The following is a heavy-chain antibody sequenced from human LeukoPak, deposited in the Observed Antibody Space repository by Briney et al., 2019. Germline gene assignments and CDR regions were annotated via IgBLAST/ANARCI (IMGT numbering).Heavy chain of an antibody. CDR2: IYHSGST. CDR1: RFTFSSYSM. D-gene: IGHD6-19*01. J-gene: IGHJ4*02. Sequence: PGGSLRLSCAASRFTFSSYSMNWVRQPPGKGLEWIGEIYHSGSTNYNPSLKSRVTISVDKSKNQFSLKLSSVTAADTAVYYCARDSAAVAFDYWGQGTLVTVSS. V-gene: IGHV4-4*02. CDR3: ARDSAAVAFDY.